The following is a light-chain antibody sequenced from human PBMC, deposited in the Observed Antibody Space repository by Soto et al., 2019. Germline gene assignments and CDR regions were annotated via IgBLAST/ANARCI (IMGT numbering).Light chain of an antibody. CDR2: GNN. CDR1: SSNIGAGYD. V-gene: IGLV1-40*01. Sequence: QSVLTQPPSVSGAPGLRVTISCTGSSSNIGAGYDVHWYKQLPGTAPKLLIYGNNNRPSGVPDRFSVSRSGTSASLAITGLQAEDEADYYCQSYDSSLSAYVFGTGTKGPS. CDR3: QSYDSSLSAYV. J-gene: IGLJ1*01.